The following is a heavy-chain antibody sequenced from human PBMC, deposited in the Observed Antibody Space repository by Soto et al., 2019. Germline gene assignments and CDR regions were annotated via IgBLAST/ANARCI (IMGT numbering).Heavy chain of an antibody. CDR2: IWYDGSNK. J-gene: IGHJ3*02. CDR3: ARAVGFSSSGAFDI. D-gene: IGHD6-6*01. CDR1: GFTFSSYG. V-gene: IGHV3-33*01. Sequence: PGGSLRLSCAASGFTFSSYGMHWVRQAPGKGLEWVAVIWYDGSNKYYADSVKGRFTISRDNSKNTLYLQMNSLRAEDTAVYYCARAVGFSSSGAFDIWGQGTMVTVSS.